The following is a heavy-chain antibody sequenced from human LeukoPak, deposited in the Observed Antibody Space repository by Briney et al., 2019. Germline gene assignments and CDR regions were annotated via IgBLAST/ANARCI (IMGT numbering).Heavy chain of an antibody. Sequence: GGSLRLSCAASGFTFSSYGMSWVRQAPGKGLEWVSAISGSGGSTYYADSVKGRFTISRDNSKNTLYLQMNSLRAEDTAVYYCAKDRLPGYGDYGLHWFDPWGQGTLVTVSS. CDR3: AKDRLPGYGDYGLHWFDP. V-gene: IGHV3-23*01. J-gene: IGHJ5*02. D-gene: IGHD4-17*01. CDR1: GFTFSSYG. CDR2: ISGSGGST.